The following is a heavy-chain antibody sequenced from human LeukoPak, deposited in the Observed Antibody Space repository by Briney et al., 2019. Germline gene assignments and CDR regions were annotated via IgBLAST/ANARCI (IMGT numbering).Heavy chain of an antibody. D-gene: IGHD4-17*01. CDR3: AKDPGATVTTDY. V-gene: IGHV3-23*01. CDR2: ISGSGGST. Sequence: PGGSLRLSCAASGFTFSTYAMSWVRQAPGKGLEWVSAISGSGGSTYYADSVKGRLTISRDNSKNTLYLQMNSLRAEDTAVYYCAKDPGATVTTDYWGQGTLVTVSS. J-gene: IGHJ4*02. CDR1: GFTFSTYA.